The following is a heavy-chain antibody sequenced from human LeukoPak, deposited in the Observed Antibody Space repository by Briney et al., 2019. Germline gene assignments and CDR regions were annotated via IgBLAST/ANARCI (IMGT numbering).Heavy chain of an antibody. J-gene: IGHJ6*03. CDR2: IYSGGST. CDR3: AREFQDYYDFWSAPLYMDV. Sequence: PGGSLRLSCAASGLTISSNYMNWVRQAPGKGLEWVSVIYSGGSTYYADSVKGRFTISRDNSKNTLYLQMNSLRVEDTAVYYCAREFQDYYDFWSAPLYMDVWGKGTTVTVSS. D-gene: IGHD3-3*01. V-gene: IGHV3-53*01. CDR1: GLTISSNY.